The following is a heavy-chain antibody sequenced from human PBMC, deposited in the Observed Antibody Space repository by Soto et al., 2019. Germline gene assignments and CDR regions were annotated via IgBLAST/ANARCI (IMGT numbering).Heavy chain of an antibody. CDR2: IIPIFGTA. CDR3: ARGLDYEDAFDI. Sequence: GASVKVSCKASGGTFSSYAISWVRQAPGQGLEWMGGIIPIFGTANYAQKFQGRVTITADESTSTAYMELSSLRSEDTAVYYCARGLDYEDAFDIWGQGTMVTVSS. D-gene: IGHD4-17*01. V-gene: IGHV1-69*13. CDR1: GGTFSSYA. J-gene: IGHJ3*02.